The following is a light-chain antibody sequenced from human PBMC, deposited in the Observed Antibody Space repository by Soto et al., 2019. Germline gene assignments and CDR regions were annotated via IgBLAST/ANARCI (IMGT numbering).Light chain of an antibody. CDR3: QQYNKWPRT. Sequence: ETVMTQSPATLSVSPGERATLSCRASQSVSSNLAWYQQKPCQSPRLLIYAASTRATGIPARFSGSGSGTDFTLTISSMESEDFAIYYCQQYNKWPRTFGQGTKVDVK. V-gene: IGKV3-15*01. J-gene: IGKJ1*01. CDR1: QSVSSN. CDR2: AAS.